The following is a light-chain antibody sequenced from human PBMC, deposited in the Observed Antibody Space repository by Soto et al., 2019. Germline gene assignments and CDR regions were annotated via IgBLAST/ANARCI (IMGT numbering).Light chain of an antibody. Sequence: QSALTQPASVSGSPGQSITISCTGSSSDVGGYNYVSWYQQHPGKAPKLMIYDVTTRPSGVSNRFSGSKSGNTASLTISGLQTEDEADYYCISYTGSSSTLMVFGGGTKLTVL. CDR1: SSDVGGYNY. V-gene: IGLV2-14*03. J-gene: IGLJ2*01. CDR2: DVT. CDR3: ISYTGSSSTLMV.